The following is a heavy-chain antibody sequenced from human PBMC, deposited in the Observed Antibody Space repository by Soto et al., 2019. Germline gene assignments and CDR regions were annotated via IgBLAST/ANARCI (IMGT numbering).Heavy chain of an antibody. CDR2: IKQDGSEK. V-gene: IGHV3-7*03. CDR3: AKEVLLWFGELYYFDY. J-gene: IGHJ4*02. CDR1: GFTFSSYW. D-gene: IGHD3-10*01. Sequence: PGGSLRLSCAASGFTFSSYWMSWVRQAPGKGLEWVANIKQDGSEKYYVDSVKGRFTISRDNSKNTLYLQMNSLRAEDTAVYYCAKEVLLWFGELYYFDYWGQGTLVTVSS.